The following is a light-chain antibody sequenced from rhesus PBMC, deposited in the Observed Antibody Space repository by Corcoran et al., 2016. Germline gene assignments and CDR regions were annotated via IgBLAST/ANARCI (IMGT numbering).Light chain of an antibody. Sequence: DIQMTQSPSSLSASVGDRVTITCRASQCITNDLAWYQQKPGETPKLLINEAYSLQSGIPSRFSSSGTGTDLTLTISSLQSEDFATYDCQHYYGSPFTLVPGTKLDIK. V-gene: IGKV1-22*01. CDR3: QHYYGSPFT. CDR2: EAY. CDR1: QCITND. J-gene: IGKJ3*01.